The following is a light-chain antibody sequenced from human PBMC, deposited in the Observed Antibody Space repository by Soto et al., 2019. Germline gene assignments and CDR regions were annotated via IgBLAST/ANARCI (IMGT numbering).Light chain of an antibody. Sequence: DIVMSQSPDSLAMSLGERATINCKSSQSLLFKSDNNNYLAWYQQKPGQPPQLLIYWASTRESGVPHRFSGSGAGTDFTLTISDLQAEDVAIYYCQQYYTTVPAFGGGTTVEIK. J-gene: IGKJ4*01. CDR1: QSLLFKSDNNNY. CDR2: WAS. V-gene: IGKV4-1*01. CDR3: QQYYTTVPA.